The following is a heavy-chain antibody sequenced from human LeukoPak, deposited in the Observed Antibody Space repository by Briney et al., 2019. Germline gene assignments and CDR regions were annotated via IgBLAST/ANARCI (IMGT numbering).Heavy chain of an antibody. V-gene: IGHV1-18*01. Sequence: ASVKVSCKASGYTFTSYGISWVRQAPGQGLEWMGWISAYNGNTNYAQKLQGRVTMTTDTSTSTAYMELRSLRSDDTAVYYCARDDCTNGVCYSDYYYYYGMDVWGQGPRSPSP. CDR1: GYTFTSYG. CDR2: ISAYNGNT. J-gene: IGHJ6*02. D-gene: IGHD2-8*01. CDR3: ARDDCTNGVCYSDYYYYYGMDV.